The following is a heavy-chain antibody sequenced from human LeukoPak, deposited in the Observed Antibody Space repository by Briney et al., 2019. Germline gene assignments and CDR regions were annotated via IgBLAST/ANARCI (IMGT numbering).Heavy chain of an antibody. Sequence: SETLSLTCTVSGGSISSSSYYWGWIRQPPGKGLEWIGSIYYSGSTYYNPSLKSRVTISVDTSKNQFSLKLSSVTAADTAVYYCARDWGMWGVDYWGQGTLVTVSS. CDR3: ARDWGMWGVDY. CDR1: GGSISSSSYY. D-gene: IGHD3-16*01. CDR2: IYYSGST. V-gene: IGHV4-39*07. J-gene: IGHJ4*02.